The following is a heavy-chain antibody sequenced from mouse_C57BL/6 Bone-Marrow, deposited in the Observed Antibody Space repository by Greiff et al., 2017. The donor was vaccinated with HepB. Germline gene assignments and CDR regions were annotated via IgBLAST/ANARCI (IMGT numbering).Heavy chain of an antibody. J-gene: IGHJ3*01. V-gene: IGHV1-81*01. CDR3: AREGDTWFAY. CDR2: IYPRSGNT. CDR1: GYTFTSYG. Sequence: VQLQQSGAELARPGASVKLSCKASGYTFTSYGISWVKQRTGQGLEWIGEIYPRSGNTYYNEEFKGKATRTADKSSSTAYMELRSLTSEDSAVYFCAREGDTWFAYWGQGTLVTVSA. D-gene: IGHD3-3*01.